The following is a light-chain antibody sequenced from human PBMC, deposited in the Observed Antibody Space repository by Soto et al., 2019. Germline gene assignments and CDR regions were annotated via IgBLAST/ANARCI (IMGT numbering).Light chain of an antibody. Sequence: EIVLTQSPGTLSLSPGERATFSCRASQSVTSTYLAWYQQKPGQAPRLLIYGASTRATGIPDRFSGSGSGTDFTLTIRRLEPEDFAVYYCQQYGTSLYTFGQGTKLEIK. J-gene: IGKJ2*01. CDR3: QQYGTSLYT. V-gene: IGKV3-20*01. CDR2: GAS. CDR1: QSVTSTY.